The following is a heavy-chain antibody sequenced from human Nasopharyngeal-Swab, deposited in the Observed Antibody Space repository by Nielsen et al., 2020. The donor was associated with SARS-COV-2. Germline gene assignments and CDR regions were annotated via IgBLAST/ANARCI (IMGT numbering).Heavy chain of an antibody. D-gene: IGHD2-15*01. J-gene: IGHJ6*03. Sequence: SETLSLTYTVSGGSISSYYWSWIRQPPGKGLEWIGYIYYSGSTNYNPSLKSRVTISVDTSKNQFSLKLSSVTAADTAVYYCARDSTPVYYYYYMDVWGKGTTVTVSS. V-gene: IGHV4-59*01. CDR1: GGSISSYY. CDR2: IYYSGST. CDR3: ARDSTPVYYYYYMDV.